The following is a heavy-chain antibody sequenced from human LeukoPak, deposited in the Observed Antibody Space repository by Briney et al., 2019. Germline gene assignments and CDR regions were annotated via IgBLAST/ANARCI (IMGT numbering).Heavy chain of an antibody. CDR2: ISYDGSNK. V-gene: IGHV3-30-3*01. Sequence: PGRSLRLSCAASGFTFSSYAMHWVRQAPGKGLEWVAVISYDGSNKYYADSVKGRFTISRDNAKNSLYLQMNSLRAEDTAVYYCARDLGPMDIWGQGTMVTVSS. D-gene: IGHD3-16*01. J-gene: IGHJ3*02. CDR3: ARDLGPMDI. CDR1: GFTFSSYA.